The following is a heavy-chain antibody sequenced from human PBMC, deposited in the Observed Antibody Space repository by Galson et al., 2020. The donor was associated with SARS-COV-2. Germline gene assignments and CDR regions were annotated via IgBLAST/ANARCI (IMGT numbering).Heavy chain of an antibody. D-gene: IGHD1-26*01. Sequence: SETLSLTCTVSGVSISTDGHFWTWIRQPPGKGLEWLGYIYHSGPAYYNPSLKSRLTLAVDKSQNQFFLRLTSVTAADTAVYFCARTSGELDIWGQGTKVTVSS. V-gene: IGHV4-31*03. CDR3: ARTSGELDI. CDR1: GVSISTDGHF. J-gene: IGHJ3*02. CDR2: IYHSGPA.